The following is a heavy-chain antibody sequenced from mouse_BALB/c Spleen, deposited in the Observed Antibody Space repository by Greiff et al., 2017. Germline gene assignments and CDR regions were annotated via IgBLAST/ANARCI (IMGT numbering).Heavy chain of an antibody. CDR3: ARRGYGSSPAWFAY. D-gene: IGHD1-1*01. CDR1: GYSITSCYY. CDR2: ISYDGSN. Sequence: DVQLVESGPGLVKPSQSLSLTCSVTGYSITSCYYWNWIRQFPGNKLEWMGYISYDGSNNYNPSLKNRISITRDTSKNQFFLKLNSVTTEDTATYYCARRGYGSSPAWFAYWGQGTLVTVSA. V-gene: IGHV3-6*02. J-gene: IGHJ3*01.